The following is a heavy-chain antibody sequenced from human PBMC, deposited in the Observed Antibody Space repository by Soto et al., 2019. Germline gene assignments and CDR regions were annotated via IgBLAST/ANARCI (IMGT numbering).Heavy chain of an antibody. D-gene: IGHD2-15*01. V-gene: IGHV4-59*08. CDR1: GGSISSYF. J-gene: IGHJ6*02. Sequence: SETLSHTCTVSGGSISSYFWSWIRQPPGKGLEWIGYIYYTGSTNYNPSLKSRVTISVDTSKNQFSLKLSSVTAADTALYYCSRHYCSGGSCYYYGMDVWGQGTTVTVSS. CDR2: IYYTGST. CDR3: SRHYCSGGSCYYYGMDV.